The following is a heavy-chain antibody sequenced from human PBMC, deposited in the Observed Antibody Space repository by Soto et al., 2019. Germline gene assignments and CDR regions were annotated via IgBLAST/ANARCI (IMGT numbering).Heavy chain of an antibody. CDR2: IYYSGST. J-gene: IGHJ6*03. CDR3: ARRYDFWSGYLYYYYMDV. D-gene: IGHD3-3*01. CDR1: GGSISSYY. V-gene: IGHV4-59*08. Sequence: QGQLQESGPGLVKPSETLSLTCTVSGGSISSYYWSWIRQPPGKGLEWIGYIYYSGSTNYNPSLKSRVTIPVDTSKNQFSLKLSSVTAADTAVYYCARRYDFWSGYLYYYYMDVWGKGTTVTVSS.